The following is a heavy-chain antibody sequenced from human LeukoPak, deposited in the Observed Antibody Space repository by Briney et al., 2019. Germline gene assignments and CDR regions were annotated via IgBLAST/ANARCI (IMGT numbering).Heavy chain of an antibody. Sequence: PSETLSLTCTASGGSISSYYWSWIRQPPGKGLEWIGYIYYSGSTNYNPSLKSRVTISVDTSKNQFSLKLSSVTAADTAVYYCAAAYYDSSGYYYVGYWGQGTLVTVSS. V-gene: IGHV4-59*01. J-gene: IGHJ4*02. D-gene: IGHD3-22*01. CDR2: IYYSGST. CDR1: GGSISSYY. CDR3: AAAYYDSSGYYYVGY.